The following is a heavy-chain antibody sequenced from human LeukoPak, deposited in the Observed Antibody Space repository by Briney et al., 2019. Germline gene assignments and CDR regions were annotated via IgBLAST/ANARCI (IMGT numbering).Heavy chain of an antibody. CDR3: ARRYDYVWGAHGWFDP. J-gene: IGHJ5*02. V-gene: IGHV4-34*01. Sequence: SETLSLTCAVYGGSFSGYYWSWIRQPPGKGLEWFGEINHSGSTNYNPSLKSRVTISVDTSKNQFSLKLSSVTAADTAVYYCARRYDYVWGAHGWFDPWGQGTLVTVSS. D-gene: IGHD3-16*01. CDR1: GGSFSGYY. CDR2: INHSGST.